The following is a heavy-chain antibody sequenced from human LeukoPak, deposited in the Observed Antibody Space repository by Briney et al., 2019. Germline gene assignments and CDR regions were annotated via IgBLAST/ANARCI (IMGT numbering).Heavy chain of an antibody. J-gene: IGHJ5*02. Sequence: TSETLSLTCTVSGGSISSHYWSWIRQPAGKGLEWIGRIYTSGSTNYNPSLKSRVTISVDTSKNQFSLKLRSVTAADRAVLSCARDRGYCSSTSCLNWFDPWGQGTLVTVSS. CDR3: ARDRGYCSSTSCLNWFDP. V-gene: IGHV4-4*07. CDR1: GGSISSHY. D-gene: IGHD2-2*01. CDR2: IYTSGST.